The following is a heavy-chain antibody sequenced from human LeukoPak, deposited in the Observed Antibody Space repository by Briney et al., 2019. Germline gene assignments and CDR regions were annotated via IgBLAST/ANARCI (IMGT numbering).Heavy chain of an antibody. CDR2: MNPNRGNT. D-gene: IGHD3-3*01. Sequence: ASVKVSCKASGYTFTSYDINWVRQATGQGLEWMGWMNPNRGNTGYAQKFQGRVTMTRNTSISTAYMELSSLRSEDTAVYYCARTYYDFWSGLYYYYYMDVWGKGTTVTVSS. J-gene: IGHJ6*03. CDR1: GYTFTSYD. V-gene: IGHV1-8*01. CDR3: ARTYYDFWSGLYYYYYMDV.